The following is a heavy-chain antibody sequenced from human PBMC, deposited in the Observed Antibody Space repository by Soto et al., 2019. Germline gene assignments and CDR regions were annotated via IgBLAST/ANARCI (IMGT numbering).Heavy chain of an antibody. CDR2: IYQTESP. Sequence: PSETLSLTCAVSGYSISSGYYWGWVRQPPGKGLEWIGNIYQTESPFYNPSLESRVTISIDSSENHFSLKLTSVTAADTAVYYCARVPSTAFGYYFDFWGQGARVTVSS. CDR3: ARVPSTAFGYYFDF. V-gene: IGHV4-38-2*01. CDR1: GYSISSGYY. J-gene: IGHJ4*02. D-gene: IGHD3-3*02.